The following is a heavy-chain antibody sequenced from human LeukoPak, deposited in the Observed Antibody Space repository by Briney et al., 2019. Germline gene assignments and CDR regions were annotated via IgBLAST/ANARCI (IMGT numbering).Heavy chain of an antibody. Sequence: ASVKVSCKASGYTFSDYYMHWVRQATGQGLEWMGWINPNSGGTNYAQKFQGRVTVTRDTSISTAYMELTRVTSDDTAVYYCAREGDYSNSLDYWGQGTLLTVSS. CDR2: INPNSGGT. D-gene: IGHD6-6*01. J-gene: IGHJ4*02. CDR1: GYTFSDYY. V-gene: IGHV1-2*02. CDR3: AREGDYSNSLDY.